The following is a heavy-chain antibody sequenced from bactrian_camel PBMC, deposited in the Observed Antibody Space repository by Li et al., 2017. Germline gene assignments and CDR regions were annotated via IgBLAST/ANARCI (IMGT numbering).Heavy chain of an antibody. CDR2: IDRPGRL. CDR3: GADPLFLSITERDPGATY. J-gene: IGHJ4*01. D-gene: IGHD3*01. V-gene: IGHV3S55*01. CDR1: GSTSRPAC. Sequence: HVQLVESGGGSVEAGGSLRLSCSVSGSTSRPACMAWFRQGPGKEREGVATIDRPGRLWYVDSVKGRFTISEDDAKYILYLEMSALQPEDSGVYYCGADPLFLSITERDPGATYWGQGTQVTVS.